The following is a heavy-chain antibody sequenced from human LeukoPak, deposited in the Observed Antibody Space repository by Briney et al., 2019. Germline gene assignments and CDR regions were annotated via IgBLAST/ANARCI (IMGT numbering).Heavy chain of an antibody. J-gene: IGHJ4*02. V-gene: IGHV4-61*02. CDR1: GDSIRSGTYY. D-gene: IGHD5-12*01. CDR2: IYTSGST. CDR3: ARGGGATSIDY. Sequence: SQTLSLTCSVSGDSIRSGTYYWSWIRQPAGKGLEWIGRIYTSGSTSYNPSLKSRVTISVDTSKNQFSLKLTSVTAADTAVYYCARGGGATSIDYWGQGTLVTVSS.